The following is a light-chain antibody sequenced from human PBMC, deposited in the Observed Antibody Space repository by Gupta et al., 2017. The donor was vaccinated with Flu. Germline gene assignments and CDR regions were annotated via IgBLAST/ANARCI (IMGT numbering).Light chain of an antibody. CDR2: EVT. J-gene: IGLJ2*01. CDR1: SSDLGAYNH. Sequence: QSALNQPASVFGSPGQSITISCTGTSSDLGAYNHVSWYQQHPGKAPKLMIFEVTNRPSEVSNRFSGSKSGNAASLTISGLQAEDEADYYCSSYTNTNTLVVFGGGTKLTVL. V-gene: IGLV2-14*01. CDR3: SSYTNTNTLVV.